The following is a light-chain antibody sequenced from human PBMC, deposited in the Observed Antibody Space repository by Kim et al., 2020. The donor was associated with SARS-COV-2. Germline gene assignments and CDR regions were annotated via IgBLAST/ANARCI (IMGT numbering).Light chain of an antibody. Sequence: QVVSISSSGSVSTVGIITVNWDQQHPGPAPKLLIYSNNHRPSGVPDRFSGSESGTSASLATSGLQSEDEADYYCAAWDDSLNGRVVFGGGTQLTVL. CDR1: VSTVGIIT. V-gene: IGLV1-44*01. CDR3: AAWDDSLNGRVV. CDR2: SNN. J-gene: IGLJ2*01.